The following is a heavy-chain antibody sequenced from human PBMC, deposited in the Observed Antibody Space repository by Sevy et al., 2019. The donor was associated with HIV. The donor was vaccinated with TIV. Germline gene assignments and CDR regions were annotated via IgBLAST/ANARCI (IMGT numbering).Heavy chain of an antibody. J-gene: IGHJ4*02. V-gene: IGHV3-30*02. CDR3: AKAWIAADGSFDY. CDR2: VRNDGSRQ. Sequence: GSLRLSCVTSGFIFSSYGMHWVRHAPGKGLEWVAVVRNDGSRQHYAESVKGRFTISRDNSKKTLYLQMNSLKVEDTAVYYCAKAWIAADGSFDYWGQGILVTVSS. D-gene: IGHD6-25*01. CDR1: GFIFSSYG.